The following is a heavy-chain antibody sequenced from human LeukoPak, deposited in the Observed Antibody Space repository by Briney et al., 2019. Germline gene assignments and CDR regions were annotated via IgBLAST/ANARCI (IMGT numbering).Heavy chain of an antibody. CDR1: GYTFTSYG. Sequence: ASVKVSCKASGYTFTSYGISWVRQAHGQGLEWMGWISAYNGNTNYAQKLQGRVTMTTDTSTSTAYMELRSLRSDDTAVYYCARRGYCSSTSCEKFDYWGQGTLVTVSS. V-gene: IGHV1-18*04. J-gene: IGHJ4*02. CDR2: ISAYNGNT. CDR3: ARRGYCSSTSCEKFDY. D-gene: IGHD2-2*01.